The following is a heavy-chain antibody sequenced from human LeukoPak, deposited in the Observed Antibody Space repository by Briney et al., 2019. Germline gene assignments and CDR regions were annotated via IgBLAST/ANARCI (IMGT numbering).Heavy chain of an antibody. CDR1: GGSISSYY. CDR2: IYYSGST. Sequence: SETLSLTCTVSGGSISSYYWRWIRQPPGKGLEWIGYIYYSGSTNYNPSLKSRVTISVDTSKNQFSLKLSSVTAADTAVYYCARGRDFWSGYFTWLDPWGQGTLVTVSS. V-gene: IGHV4-59*01. D-gene: IGHD3-3*01. J-gene: IGHJ5*02. CDR3: ARGRDFWSGYFTWLDP.